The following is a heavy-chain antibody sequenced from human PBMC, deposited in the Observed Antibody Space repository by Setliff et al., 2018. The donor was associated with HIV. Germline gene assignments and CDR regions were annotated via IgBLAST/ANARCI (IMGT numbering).Heavy chain of an antibody. CDR2: IYYSGAT. J-gene: IGHJ6*04. Sequence: SETLSLTCTVSGGSFSSSSYYWGWIRQPPGTGLAWLGSIYYSGATYYNPSLKSRVTLSVDTSNNQFSLKLSSVTAADTAVYYCVRERRWLQEYYYYMDVWGNGTTVTVSS. CDR3: VRERRWLQEYYYYMDV. CDR1: GGSFSSSSYY. D-gene: IGHD3-16*01. V-gene: IGHV4-39*02.